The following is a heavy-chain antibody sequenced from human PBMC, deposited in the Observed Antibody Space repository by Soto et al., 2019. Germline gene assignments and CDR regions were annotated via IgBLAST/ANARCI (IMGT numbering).Heavy chain of an antibody. J-gene: IGHJ6*03. D-gene: IGHD2-2*01. Sequence: EVQLLESGGGLVQPGGSLRLSCAASGFTFSSEAISWVRQAPGKGLEWVSAISGSGGSTYYADSVKGRFTISRDNSKNTLYLQMNSLRAEDTAVYYCAKSPPRYCSSTSCYSDYYYYYMAVWGKGTTVTVSS. V-gene: IGHV3-23*01. CDR3: AKSPPRYCSSTSCYSDYYYYYMAV. CDR1: GFTFSSEA. CDR2: ISGSGGST.